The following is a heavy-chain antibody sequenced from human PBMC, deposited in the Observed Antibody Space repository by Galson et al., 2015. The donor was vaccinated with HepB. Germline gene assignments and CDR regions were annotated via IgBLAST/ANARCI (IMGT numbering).Heavy chain of an antibody. CDR2: ISFDGSK. CDR1: GFVFSSFF. J-gene: IGHJ4*02. Sequence: SLRLSCAASGFVFSSFFMHWVRQAPGKGLEWVSVISFDGSKTYADSVKGRFTVSRDNSKNTLYLLMDRLRTDDTAVYYCVRDHGDYISHYWGQGTLVIVSS. D-gene: IGHD4-17*01. CDR3: VRDHGDYISHY. V-gene: IGHV3-30*03.